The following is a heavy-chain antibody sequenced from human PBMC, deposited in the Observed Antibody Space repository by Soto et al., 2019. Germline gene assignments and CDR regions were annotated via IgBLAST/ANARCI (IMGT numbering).Heavy chain of an antibody. Sequence: EVQLVQSGAEVKKPGESLKISCKGSGSSFTRSWIGWVRQMPGKGPEWMGIIYPGDSDTRYSPSFQGQVTISVDKSINTAYLPWSRLKTSDTGTYYWARGSGYSSSWYWHFGLWGRGTLVTVSS. V-gene: IGHV5-51*03. D-gene: IGHD6-13*01. CDR2: IYPGDSDT. CDR1: GSSFTRSW. CDR3: ARGSGYSSSWYWHFGL. J-gene: IGHJ2*01.